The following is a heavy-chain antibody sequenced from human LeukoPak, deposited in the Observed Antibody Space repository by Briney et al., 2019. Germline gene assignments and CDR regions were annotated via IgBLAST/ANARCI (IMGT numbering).Heavy chain of an antibody. J-gene: IGHJ4*02. CDR3: ATQAMVTEGLDY. D-gene: IGHD5-18*01. Sequence: SVKVSCKASGGTFSSYAISWVRQAPGQGLEWMGGIIPIFGTANYAQKFQGRVTITADKSTSTAYMELSSLRSEDTAVYYCATQAMVTEGLDYWGQGTLVTVSS. CDR2: IIPIFGTA. CDR1: GGTFSSYA. V-gene: IGHV1-69*06.